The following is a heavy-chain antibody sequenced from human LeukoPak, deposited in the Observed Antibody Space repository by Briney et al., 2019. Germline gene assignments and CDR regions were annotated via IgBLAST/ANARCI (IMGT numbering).Heavy chain of an antibody. Sequence: SETLSLICTVSGRPISIYYWSWIRQPPGKGLEWFGYNYYSWCTNYNPSLKSRVTISVDTSKNHFSLTLSPVTAAGPAVYLCATRNDSGAFDIWGQGTMVTVSS. CDR1: GRPISIYY. D-gene: IGHD4-17*01. CDR3: ATRNDSGAFDI. V-gene: IGHV4-59*08. CDR2: NYYSWCT. J-gene: IGHJ3*02.